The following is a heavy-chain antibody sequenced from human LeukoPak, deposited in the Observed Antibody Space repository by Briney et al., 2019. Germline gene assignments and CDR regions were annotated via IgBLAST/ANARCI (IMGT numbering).Heavy chain of an antibody. V-gene: IGHV3-66*01. J-gene: IGHJ4*02. Sequence: PGGSLRLSCAASGFTFSSYAISWVRQAPGKGLEWVSVIYSGGSTYYADSVKGRFTISRDNSKNTLYLQMNSLRAEDTAVYYCARDHGYYDSYGGYFDYWGQGTLVTVSS. D-gene: IGHD3-22*01. CDR3: ARDHGYYDSYGGYFDY. CDR2: IYSGGST. CDR1: GFTFSSYA.